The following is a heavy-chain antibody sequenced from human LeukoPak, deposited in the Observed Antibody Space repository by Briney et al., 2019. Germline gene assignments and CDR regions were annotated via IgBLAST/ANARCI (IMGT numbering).Heavy chain of an antibody. D-gene: IGHD6-6*01. J-gene: IGHJ4*02. CDR2: IRYDGSNK. Sequence: PGGSLRLSCAASGFTFSSYGMHWVRQAPGKGLEWVSFIRYDGSNKYYADSVKGRFTISRDNSKNTLYLQMNSLRAEDTAVYYCAKDAGIAARPPPDYFDYWGQGTLVTVSS. V-gene: IGHV3-30*02. CDR3: AKDAGIAARPPPDYFDY. CDR1: GFTFSSYG.